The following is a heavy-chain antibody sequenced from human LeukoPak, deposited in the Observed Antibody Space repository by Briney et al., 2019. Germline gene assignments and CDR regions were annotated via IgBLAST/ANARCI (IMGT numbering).Heavy chain of an antibody. CDR2: INPKSGDT. Sequence: ASVKVSCKASGYIFTGYYIHWVRQAPGQGLEWMGWINPKSGDTNYAQKFQGRITMTRDTPISAAYMELSSLTSDDTAVYYCARGYRSSAYISWGQGILVTVSS. CDR1: GYIFTGYY. CDR3: ARGYRSSAYIS. D-gene: IGHD6-13*01. J-gene: IGHJ5*02. V-gene: IGHV1-2*02.